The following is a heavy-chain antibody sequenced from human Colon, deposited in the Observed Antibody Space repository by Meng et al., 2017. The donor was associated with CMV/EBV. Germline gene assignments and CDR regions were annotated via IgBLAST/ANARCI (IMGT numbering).Heavy chain of an antibody. J-gene: IGHJ4*02. D-gene: IGHD3-3*01. V-gene: IGHV2-5*02. CDR2: IYWDDDK. CDR3: AHSDFWSGYTIYYFDY. Sequence: QIPLKEVGQTLVKSTKPLTLTCTFPGFSLRSSGVGVGWIRQPPGKALEWLALIYWDDDKTYNPSLKSRLTITKDTSKNQVVLTLTNMDPVDTATYYCAHSDFWSGYTIYYFDYWGQGTLVTVSS. CDR1: GFSLRSSGVG.